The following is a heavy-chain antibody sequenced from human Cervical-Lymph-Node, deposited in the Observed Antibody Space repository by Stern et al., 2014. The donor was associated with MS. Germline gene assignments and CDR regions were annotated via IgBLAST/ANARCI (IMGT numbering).Heavy chain of an antibody. CDR3: ASDDSSGSYPHYFDY. Sequence: EVQLVESGGGLVQPGGSLRLSCAASEFIFSRYWMSWVRQAPGKGLEWVANIKQDGSEKYYVDSVKGRFTISRDNAKNSLYLQMNSLRAEDTAVYYCASDDSSGSYPHYFDYWGQGTLVTVSS. CDR1: EFIFSRYW. D-gene: IGHD3-22*01. V-gene: IGHV3-7*01. CDR2: IKQDGSEK. J-gene: IGHJ4*02.